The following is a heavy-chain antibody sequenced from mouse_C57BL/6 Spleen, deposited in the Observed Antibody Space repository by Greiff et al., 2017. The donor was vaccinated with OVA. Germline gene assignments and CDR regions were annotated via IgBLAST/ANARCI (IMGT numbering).Heavy chain of an antibody. CDR2: IYPGSGST. V-gene: IGHV1-55*01. Sequence: QVQLKESGAELVKPGASVKMSCKASGYTFTSYWITWVKQRPGQGLEWIGDIYPGSGSTNYNEKFKSKATLTVDTSSSTAYMQLSSLTSEDSAVYYCARSDGYYPPGWAYWGQGTLVTVSA. CDR3: ARSDGYYPPGWAY. D-gene: IGHD2-3*01. J-gene: IGHJ3*01. CDR1: GYTFTSYW.